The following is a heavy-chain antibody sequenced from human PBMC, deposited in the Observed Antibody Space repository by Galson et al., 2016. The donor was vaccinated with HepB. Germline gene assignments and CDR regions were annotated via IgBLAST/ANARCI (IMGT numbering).Heavy chain of an antibody. D-gene: IGHD6-6*01. CDR3: ARDGAGSSWWGAYHYGLDV. Sequence: SLRLSCAASGFTFSTYSMNWVRQAPGKGLEWVSSIASSSSSIYYADSVKGRFTISRDNAKDSLYLQMNSLRAEDTAVYYCARDGAGSSWWGAYHYGLDVWGQGTTVTVSS. V-gene: IGHV3-21*01. CDR1: GFTFSTYS. CDR2: IASSSSSI. J-gene: IGHJ6*02.